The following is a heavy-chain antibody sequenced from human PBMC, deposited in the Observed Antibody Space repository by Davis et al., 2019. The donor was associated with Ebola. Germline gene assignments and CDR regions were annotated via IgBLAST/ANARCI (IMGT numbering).Heavy chain of an antibody. CDR1: GFTVHNNY. D-gene: IGHD2-15*01. CDR2: IYYGDST. V-gene: IGHV3-53*05. CDR3: AARYSSFFGFDP. Sequence: GESLKISCAGSGFTVHNNYMTWVRQAPGKGLEWVSIIYYGDSTFYTDSVKGRFTIFRDNSKNTVYLQMNSLRAEDTAVYYCAARYSSFFGFDPWGQGTLVTVSS. J-gene: IGHJ5*02.